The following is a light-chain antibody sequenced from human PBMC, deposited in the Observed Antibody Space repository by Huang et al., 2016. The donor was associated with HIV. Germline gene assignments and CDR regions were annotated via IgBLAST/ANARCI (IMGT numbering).Light chain of an antibody. CDR2: TAS. CDR3: QQSYTVPYT. J-gene: IGKJ2*01. V-gene: IGKV1-39*01. CDR1: QSVTRF. Sequence: DIQMTQSPSSLSASIGNRVTITCRASQSVTRFLNWYQQKPGKAPKLLIDTASDLQSGVPSRFSGSASGTEFTITINSLQPEDFATYYCQQSYTVPYTFGQGTKLEIK.